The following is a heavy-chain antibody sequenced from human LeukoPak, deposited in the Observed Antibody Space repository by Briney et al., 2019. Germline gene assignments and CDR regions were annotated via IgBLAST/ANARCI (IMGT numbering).Heavy chain of an antibody. CDR3: ASELRWKDY. V-gene: IGHV1-69*05. CDR2: IIPIFGTA. J-gene: IGHJ4*02. D-gene: IGHD4-23*01. CDR1: GGTFSSYA. Sequence: ASVKVSCKASGGTFSSYAISWVLQAPGQGLEWMGGIIPIFGTANYAQKFQGRVTITTDESTSTAYMELSSLRSDDTAVYYCASELRWKDYWGQGTLVTVSS.